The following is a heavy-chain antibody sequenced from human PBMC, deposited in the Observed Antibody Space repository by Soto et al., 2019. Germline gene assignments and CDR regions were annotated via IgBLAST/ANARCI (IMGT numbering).Heavy chain of an antibody. CDR2: IYTSGST. J-gene: IGHJ4*02. CDR3: ARGGIQLSYAFDY. D-gene: IGHD5-18*01. Sequence: SETLSLTCSVFGTSVSNYYWSWIRQPAGKGLEHIGRIYTSGSTSYNPSLKSRVTMSMDTSQTQIYLNLTSVTAADTAVYYCARGGIQLSYAFDYWGQGILVTVSS. V-gene: IGHV4-4*07. CDR1: GTSVSNYY.